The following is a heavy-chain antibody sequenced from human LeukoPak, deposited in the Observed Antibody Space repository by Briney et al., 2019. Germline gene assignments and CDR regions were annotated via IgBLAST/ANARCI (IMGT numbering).Heavy chain of an antibody. CDR1: GYTLTELS. V-gene: IGHV1-24*01. CDR2: FNPEDGET. D-gene: IGHD1-7*01. CDR3: ATVLQEQTRYNWNYGAYYYYYMDV. J-gene: IGHJ6*03. Sequence: GASVKVSCKVSGYTLTELSMHWVRQAPGKGLEWMGGFNPEDGETIYAQKFQGRVTMTEDTSTDTAYLELSSLRSEDTAVYYCATVLQEQTRYNWNYGAYYYYYMDVWGKGTTVTVSS.